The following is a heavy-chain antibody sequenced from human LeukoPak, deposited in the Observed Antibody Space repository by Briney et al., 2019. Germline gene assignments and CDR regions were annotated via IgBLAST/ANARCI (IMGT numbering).Heavy chain of an antibody. J-gene: IGHJ4*02. D-gene: IGHD3-10*01. Sequence: GGSLRLSCAASGFTFSSYGMHWVRQARGKGLEGVAVISYDGSNKYYADSVKGRFTISRDNSENTLFLQMNSLKPEDAAVYFCAKDQDGSGSQHLDYWGQGTLVTVSS. V-gene: IGHV3-30*18. CDR1: GFTFSSYG. CDR2: ISYDGSNK. CDR3: AKDQDGSGSQHLDY.